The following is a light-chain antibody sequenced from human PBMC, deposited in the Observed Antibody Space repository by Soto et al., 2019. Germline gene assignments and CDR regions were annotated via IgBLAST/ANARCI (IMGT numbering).Light chain of an antibody. CDR1: QSIDNNH. CDR3: EYYGNSIT. J-gene: IGKJ4*01. CDR2: GTS. Sequence: EIVLTQSPCTLSLSPGERVTLSCRASQSIDNNHLAWYQQKAGQAPSLLIHGTSNRATGISDRFSGSGSATDFTLTFSILEPEDFAVYYCEYYGNSITFGGGTKVEIK. V-gene: IGKV3-20*01.